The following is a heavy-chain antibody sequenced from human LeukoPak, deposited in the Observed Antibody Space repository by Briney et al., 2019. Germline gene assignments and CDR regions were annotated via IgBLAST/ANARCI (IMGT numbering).Heavy chain of an antibody. CDR3: AREYVWGSYRSFDC. Sequence: PSETLSLTCAVYGGSFSGYYWSWIRQPPGKGLEWIGEINHSGSTNYNPSLKSRVTISVDTSKNQFSLKLSSVTAADTAVYYCAREYVWGSYRSFDCWGQGTLVTVSS. CDR2: INHSGST. J-gene: IGHJ4*02. D-gene: IGHD3-16*02. V-gene: IGHV4-34*01. CDR1: GGSFSGYY.